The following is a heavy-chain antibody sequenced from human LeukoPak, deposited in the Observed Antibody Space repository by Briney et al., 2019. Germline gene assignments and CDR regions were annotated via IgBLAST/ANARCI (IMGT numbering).Heavy chain of an antibody. J-gene: IGHJ4*02. Sequence: GGSLSLSCAASGFTFSSYAMSWVRQAPGKGLEWVSAISGSGGSTYHADSVKGRLTISRDHSTNTPYLQLNSLRAEDTAVYYCAKEWNYWGQGTLVTVSS. V-gene: IGHV3-23*01. CDR3: AKEWNY. CDR2: ISGSGGST. CDR1: GFTFSSYA.